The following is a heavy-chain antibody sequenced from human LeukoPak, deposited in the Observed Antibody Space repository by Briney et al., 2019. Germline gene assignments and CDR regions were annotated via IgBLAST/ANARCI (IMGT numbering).Heavy chain of an antibody. CDR2: IGGSGGST. V-gene: IGHV3-23*01. CDR3: AKAGVYSSSWSFDY. J-gene: IGHJ4*02. Sequence: GGSLRLSCAASGFTFSSYAMSWVRQAPGKGLEWVSAIGGSGGSTYYADSVKGRFTISRDNSKNTLYLQMNSLRAEDTAVYYCAKAGVYSSSWSFDYWGQGTLVTVSS. CDR1: GFTFSSYA. D-gene: IGHD6-13*01.